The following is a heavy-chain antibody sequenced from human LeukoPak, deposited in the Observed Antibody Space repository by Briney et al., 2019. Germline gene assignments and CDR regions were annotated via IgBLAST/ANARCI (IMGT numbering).Heavy chain of an antibody. Sequence: ASVKVSCKASGYTFTSYGISWVRQAPGQGPEWIGWIAVYNGDTKFLQKFQGRVTLTTDASTNTAYMELRSLTSDDTAVYYCARQAGYSTGWYGGYYDHWGQGTPVTVSA. CDR2: IAVYNGDT. D-gene: IGHD6-19*01. CDR1: GYTFTSYG. V-gene: IGHV1-18*01. J-gene: IGHJ4*02. CDR3: ARQAGYSTGWYGGYYDH.